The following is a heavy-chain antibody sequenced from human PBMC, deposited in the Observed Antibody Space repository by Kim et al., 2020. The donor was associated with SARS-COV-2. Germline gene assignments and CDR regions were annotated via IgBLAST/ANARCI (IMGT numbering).Heavy chain of an antibody. CDR1: GYTFTGYA. Sequence: ASVKVSCKASGYTFTGYAINWVRQAPGQGLEWMGWINTNTGNPTYAQGFTGRFVFSLDTSVTTAYLQISSLKAEDTAVYYCARVVAAAHGGHNYYYYGMDVWGQGTTVTVSS. V-gene: IGHV7-4-1*02. CDR2: INTNTGNP. J-gene: IGHJ6*02. CDR3: ARVVAAAHGGHNYYYYGMDV. D-gene: IGHD6-13*01.